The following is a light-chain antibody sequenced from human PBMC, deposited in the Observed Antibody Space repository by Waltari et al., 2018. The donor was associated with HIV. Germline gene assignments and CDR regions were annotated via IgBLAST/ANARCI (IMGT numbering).Light chain of an antibody. V-gene: IGLV2-23*01. CDR1: SSDVGRYNL. J-gene: IGLJ2*01. Sequence: QSALTQPASVSGSPGQSITISCTGTSSDVGRYNLVSLYQQHPGKAPKLMIYEGSKRPSGVSNRFSGSKSGNTASLTISGLQAEDEADYYCCSYAGSSTLEVFGGGTKLTVL. CDR2: EGS. CDR3: CSYAGSSTLEV.